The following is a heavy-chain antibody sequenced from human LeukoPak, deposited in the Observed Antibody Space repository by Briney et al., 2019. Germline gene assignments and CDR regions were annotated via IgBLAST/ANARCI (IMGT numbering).Heavy chain of an antibody. Sequence: PGGSLRLSCAASGFTFSSYAMHWVRQAPGKGLEWVAVISYDGSNKYYADSVKGRFTISRDNSKNTLYLQMNSLRAEDTAVYYCARDAANFWSGYHTAGYYYYMDVWGKGTTVTVSS. CDR2: ISYDGSNK. CDR1: GFTFSSYA. D-gene: IGHD3-3*01. V-gene: IGHV3-30-3*01. J-gene: IGHJ6*03. CDR3: ARDAANFWSGYHTAGYYYYMDV.